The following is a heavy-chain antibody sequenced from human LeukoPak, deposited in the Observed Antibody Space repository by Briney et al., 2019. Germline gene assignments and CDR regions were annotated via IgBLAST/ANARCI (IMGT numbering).Heavy chain of an antibody. CDR3: ARAARTLFGVFIIAAFDI. CDR1: GYTFNGYY. D-gene: IGHD3-3*01. Sequence: SVKVSCKASGYTFNGYYIHWVRQAPGQGLEWMGGIIPIFGAANYAQKFQGRVTITADTSTNTAYMELGSLRSEDAAVYYCARAARTLFGVFIIAAFDIWGQGTMVTVSS. CDR2: IIPIFGAA. V-gene: IGHV1-69*06. J-gene: IGHJ3*02.